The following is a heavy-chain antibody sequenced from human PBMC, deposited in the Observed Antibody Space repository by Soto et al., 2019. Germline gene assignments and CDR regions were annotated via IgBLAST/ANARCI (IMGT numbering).Heavy chain of an antibody. J-gene: IGHJ6*02. Sequence: PGESLKISCKGSGYSFTSYWISWVRQMPGKGLEWMGRIDPSDSYTNYSPSFQGHVTISADKSISTAYLQWSSLKASDTAMYYCASPVGRYYYDYGMDVWGQGTTVTVSS. D-gene: IGHD3-10*01. CDR3: ASPVGRYYYDYGMDV. V-gene: IGHV5-10-1*01. CDR1: GYSFTSYW. CDR2: IDPSDSYT.